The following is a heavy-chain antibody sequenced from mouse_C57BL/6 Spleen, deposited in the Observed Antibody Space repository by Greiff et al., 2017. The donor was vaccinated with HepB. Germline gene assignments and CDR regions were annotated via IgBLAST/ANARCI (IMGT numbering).Heavy chain of an antibody. J-gene: IGHJ3*01. D-gene: IGHD2-4*01. CDR3: ARDRNDYSAWFAY. V-gene: IGHV5-6*01. CDR1: GFTFSSYG. CDR2: ISSGGSYT. Sequence: EVQGVESGGDLVKPGGSLKLSCAASGFTFSSYGMSWVRQTPDKRLEWVATISSGGSYTYYPDSVKGRFTISRDNAKNTLYLQMSSLKSEDTAMYYCARDRNDYSAWFAYWGQGTLVTVSA.